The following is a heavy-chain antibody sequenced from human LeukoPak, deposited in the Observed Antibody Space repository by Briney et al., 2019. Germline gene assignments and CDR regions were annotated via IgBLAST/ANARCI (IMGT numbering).Heavy chain of an antibody. V-gene: IGHV3-21*01. CDR1: GFTFSSYS. CDR2: IDFTSRYI. Sequence: GGSLRLSCAASGFTFSSYSMNWVRQAPGKGLEWVSSIDFTSRYIYNADSVKGRFTTSRDNAKNSLDLQMNSLKVEDTAVYYCSTPAAGPGAEISLYWGQGTLVIGSS. J-gene: IGHJ4*01. CDR3: STPAAGPGAEISLY. D-gene: IGHD6-13*01.